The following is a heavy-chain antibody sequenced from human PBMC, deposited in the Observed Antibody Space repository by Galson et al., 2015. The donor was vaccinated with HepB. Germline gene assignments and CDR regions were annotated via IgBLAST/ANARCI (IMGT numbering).Heavy chain of an antibody. V-gene: IGHV3-30*18. J-gene: IGHJ1*01. D-gene: IGHD2-21*02. CDR1: GFTFSSSG. CDR3: AKGLVVTATYGAEYFQH. Sequence: SLGLSCAASGFTFSSSGMHWVRQAPGKGLEWGAVISYDGSNKYYADSVKGRFTISRDNSKNTLYLQMNSLRAEDTAVYYCAKGLVVTATYGAEYFQHWGQGTLVTVSS. CDR2: ISYDGSNK.